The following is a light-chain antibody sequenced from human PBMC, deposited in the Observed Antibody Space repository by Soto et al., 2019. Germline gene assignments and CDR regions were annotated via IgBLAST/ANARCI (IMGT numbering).Light chain of an antibody. CDR3: QQYNKWPLT. V-gene: IGKV3D-15*01. CDR2: GAF. Sequence: IVMTQSPATLSVSPGEGATLSCRASETISRALAWYQQKPGQSPRLLIFGAFTRATGVPVRFSGSGSGTAFTLTVSSLQSEDVAVYFCQQYNKWPLTFGGGTRVEIK. CDR1: ETISRA. J-gene: IGKJ4*01.